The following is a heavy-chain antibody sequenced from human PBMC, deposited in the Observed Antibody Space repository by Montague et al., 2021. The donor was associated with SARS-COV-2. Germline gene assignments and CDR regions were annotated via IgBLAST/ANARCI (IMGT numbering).Heavy chain of an antibody. CDR1: GFTFNSYE. Sequence: SLRLSCAASGFTFNSYEMNWVRQAPGKGLEWVSYISSSGSTIYYADSVKGRFTISRDNAKNSLYLQMNGLRAEDTAVYYCAPREWELGAFDIWGQGTMVTVSS. CDR2: ISSSGSTI. J-gene: IGHJ3*02. D-gene: IGHD1-26*01. V-gene: IGHV3-48*03. CDR3: APREWELGAFDI.